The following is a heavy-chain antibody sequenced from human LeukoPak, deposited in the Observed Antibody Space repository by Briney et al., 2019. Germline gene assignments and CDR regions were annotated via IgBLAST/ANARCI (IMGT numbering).Heavy chain of an antibody. CDR1: GGSISSYY. CDR3: ARSRSGYGYEHGAFEI. CDR2: IDYRGST. Sequence: SETLSLTCTVSGGSISSYYWSWIRQPPGKGLEWIAYIDYRGSTTNNPSLRSRITISVDTSRNQFPLKLRSVTAADTAVYYCARSRSGYGYEHGAFEIWGQGTMVTVSS. D-gene: IGHD5-12*01. J-gene: IGHJ3*02. V-gene: IGHV4-59*01.